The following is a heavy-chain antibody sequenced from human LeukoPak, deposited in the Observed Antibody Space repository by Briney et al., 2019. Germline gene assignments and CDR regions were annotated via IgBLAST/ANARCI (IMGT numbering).Heavy chain of an antibody. CDR3: ARTAVDTTTNFDS. J-gene: IGHJ4*01. CDR1: GDSISSSSYY. V-gene: IGHV4-39*07. Sequence: SETLSLTCTVSGDSISSSSYYWAWIRQPPGKGLEWIVSIYYSGSTYYNPSLKSRVTMSVDTSKNQFSLKLSSVTAVDTAVYYCARTAVDTTTNFDSWGQGTLVTVSS. CDR2: IYYSGST. D-gene: IGHD5-18*01.